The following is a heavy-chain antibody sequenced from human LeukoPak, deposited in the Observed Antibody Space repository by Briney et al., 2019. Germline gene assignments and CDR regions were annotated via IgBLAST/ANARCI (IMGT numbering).Heavy chain of an antibody. J-gene: IGHJ5*02. Sequence: GGSLRLSCVASGFNFSDSALNWVRQAPGKGLEWVGRIRSKANNYYKTYTASVRGRFIFSRDDSKSTAWIQMNSLRIEDSALYYCTRHTTGSPEFDPWGQGTLVTVAS. V-gene: IGHV3-73*01. CDR2: IRSKANNYYK. D-gene: IGHD1-26*01. CDR1: GFNFSDSA. CDR3: TRHTTGSPEFDP.